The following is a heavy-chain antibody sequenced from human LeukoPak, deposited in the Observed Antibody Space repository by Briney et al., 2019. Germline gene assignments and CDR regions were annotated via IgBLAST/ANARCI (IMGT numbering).Heavy chain of an antibody. Sequence: GGSLRLSCAASGFTFSSYWMSWVRQAPGKGLEWVANIKQDGSEKYYVDSVKGRLTISRDNAKNSLYLQMNSLRAEDTAVYYCVKDGYDSSGYLIAFDYWGQGTLVTVS. CDR1: GFTFSSYW. V-gene: IGHV3-7*01. D-gene: IGHD3-22*01. CDR2: IKQDGSEK. CDR3: VKDGYDSSGYLIAFDY. J-gene: IGHJ4*02.